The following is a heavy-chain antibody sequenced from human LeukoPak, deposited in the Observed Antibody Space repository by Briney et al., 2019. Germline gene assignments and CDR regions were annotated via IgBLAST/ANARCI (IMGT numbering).Heavy chain of an antibody. Sequence: ASVKVSCKASGYTFTCYYMHWVRQAPGQGLEWMGILNPSAGSTNFAQKFQGRVTMTRDTSTSTVYMELSSLTSEDTAIYYCARVSGYCSGGSCYGLPSHGMDVWGQGTTVTVSS. J-gene: IGHJ6*02. D-gene: IGHD2-15*01. CDR2: LNPSAGST. V-gene: IGHV1-46*01. CDR1: GYTFTCYY. CDR3: ARVSGYCSGGSCYGLPSHGMDV.